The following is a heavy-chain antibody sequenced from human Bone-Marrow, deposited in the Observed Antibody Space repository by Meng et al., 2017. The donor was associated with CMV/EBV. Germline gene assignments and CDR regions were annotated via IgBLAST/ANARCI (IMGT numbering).Heavy chain of an antibody. D-gene: IGHD1-7*01. CDR2: IHYSGKL. CDR1: GYSISRNNW. J-gene: IGHJ6*02. CDR3: ARDGGVAGTTHTSQENYYYYYGMDV. V-gene: IGHV4-28*03. Sequence: SETLSLTCVVSGYSISRNNWWGWIRQPPGKGLEYIGYIHYSGKLYYNPALKSRVTMSVSTSNNHFSLKLTSVTAVDTAVYYCARDGGVAGTTHTSQENYYYYYGMDVWGQGTTVTVSS.